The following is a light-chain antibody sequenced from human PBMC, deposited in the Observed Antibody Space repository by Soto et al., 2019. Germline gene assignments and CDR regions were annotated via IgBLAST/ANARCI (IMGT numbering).Light chain of an antibody. CDR2: EVS. CDR1: SSDVGGYNY. CDR3: SSYAGSNNLV. J-gene: IGLJ3*02. Sequence: QSALTQPPSASGSPGQSVTISCTGTSSDVGGYNYVSWYQQHPGKAPKLMIYEVSKRPSGVPDRFSGSKSGNTASLTVSGLQAGVEAEYYCSSYAGSNNLVFGGGTKVTVL. V-gene: IGLV2-8*01.